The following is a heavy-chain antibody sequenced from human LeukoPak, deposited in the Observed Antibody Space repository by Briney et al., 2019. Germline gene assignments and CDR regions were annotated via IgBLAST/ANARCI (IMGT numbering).Heavy chain of an antibody. Sequence: GASVKVSCKASGYTFTGYYMHWVRHAPGQGLEWMGWINPNSGGTNYAQKFQGRATMTRDTSISTAYMELSRLRSDDTAVYYCARGAYDSSGYYFRRTFDYWGQGTLVTVSS. CDR2: INPNSGGT. V-gene: IGHV1-2*02. D-gene: IGHD3-22*01. J-gene: IGHJ4*02. CDR3: ARGAYDSSGYYFRRTFDY. CDR1: GYTFTGYY.